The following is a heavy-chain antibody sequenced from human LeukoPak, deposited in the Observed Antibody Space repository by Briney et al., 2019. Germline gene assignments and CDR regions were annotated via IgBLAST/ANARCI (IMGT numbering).Heavy chain of an antibody. Sequence: GGSLRLSCAASGFTFSNYAMNWVRQAPGKGLEWVSGLSAGGGSTYYADSVKGRFTISRDNSENILYLEMNSLRAEDTAVYYCARATHQHCSSTSCYLGYWGQGTLVTVSS. CDR2: LSAGGGST. CDR3: ARATHQHCSSTSCYLGY. D-gene: IGHD2-2*01. J-gene: IGHJ4*02. V-gene: IGHV3-23*01. CDR1: GFTFSNYA.